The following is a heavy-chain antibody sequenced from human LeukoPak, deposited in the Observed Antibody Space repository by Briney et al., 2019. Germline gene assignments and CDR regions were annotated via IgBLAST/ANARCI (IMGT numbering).Heavy chain of an antibody. Sequence: SETLSLTCAVSGYSISSGYYWGWIRQPPGKGPEWIGSIYLSGTTYYNPSLKSRVTLSVDTSKNQFSLKLSSVTAADTAVYYCARVQADYSYYMWFYTYGHGNLVTVSS. CDR3: ARVQADYSYYMWFYT. CDR1: GYSISSGYY. D-gene: IGHD4-11*01. J-gene: IGHJ5*01. CDR2: IYLSGTT. V-gene: IGHV4-38-2*01.